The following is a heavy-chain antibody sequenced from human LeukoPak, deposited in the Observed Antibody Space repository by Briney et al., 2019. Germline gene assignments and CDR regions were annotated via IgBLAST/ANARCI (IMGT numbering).Heavy chain of an antibody. J-gene: IGHJ4*02. CDR2: IYSSGST. D-gene: IGHD3-22*01. Sequence: SETLSLTCTVSGGSISSSSYYWGWIRQPPGKGLEWIGGIYSSGSTYYNPSLKSRVTISVDTSKNQFSLKLSSVTAAGTAVYYCARIVVADFDYWGQGTLVTVSS. CDR3: ARIVVADFDY. CDR1: GGSISSSSYY. V-gene: IGHV4-39*01.